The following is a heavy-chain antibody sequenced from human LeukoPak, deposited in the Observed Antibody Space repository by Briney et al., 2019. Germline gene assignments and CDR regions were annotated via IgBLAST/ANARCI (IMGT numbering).Heavy chain of an antibody. Sequence: SETLSLTCTVSGGSISSYYWSWIRQSAGEGLEWIGHIYTSGSTDYYTSGSTDYNPSLKSRVTISVDKSKNHFSLKLSSVTAADTAVYYCAAFLSGTYWYFDYWGQGILVTVSS. V-gene: IGHV4-4*07. J-gene: IGHJ4*02. CDR2: IYTSGSTDYYTSGST. D-gene: IGHD1-26*01. CDR3: AAFLSGTYWYFDY. CDR1: GGSISSYY.